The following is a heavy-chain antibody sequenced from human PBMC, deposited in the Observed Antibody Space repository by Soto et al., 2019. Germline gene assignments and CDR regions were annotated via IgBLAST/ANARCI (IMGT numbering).Heavy chain of an antibody. CDR1: GFTFSSYG. D-gene: IGHD3-10*01. Sequence: GGSLRLSCAASGFTFSSYGMHWVRQAPGKGLEWVAVISYDGSNKYYADSVKGRFTISRDNSKNTLYLQMNSLRAEDTAVYYCAKDRREGYGSGSYIRDYWGQGTLVTVSS. CDR2: ISYDGSNK. V-gene: IGHV3-30*18. CDR3: AKDRREGYGSGSYIRDY. J-gene: IGHJ4*02.